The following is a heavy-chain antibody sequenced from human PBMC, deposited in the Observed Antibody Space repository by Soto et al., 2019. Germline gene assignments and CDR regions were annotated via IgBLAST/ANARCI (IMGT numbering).Heavy chain of an antibody. V-gene: IGHV4-59*01. D-gene: IGHD4-17*01. CDR3: ARDDADYGYYYMDV. CDR1: GGSITSYY. CDR2: IHYSGST. Sequence: SETLSLTCTVSGGSITSYYWSWIRQPPGKGLEWIGYIHYSGSTNYNPSLKSRVTISRDTSKNQLSLRLSSVTGADTAVYYCARDDADYGYYYMDVWGKGTTVTVSS. J-gene: IGHJ6*03.